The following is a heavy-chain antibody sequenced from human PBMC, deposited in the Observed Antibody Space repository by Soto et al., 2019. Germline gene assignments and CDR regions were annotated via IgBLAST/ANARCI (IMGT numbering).Heavy chain of an antibody. D-gene: IGHD3-22*01. CDR3: AKEPEYYYDSSGYYSPIDY. CDR1: GFTFSSYA. Sequence: GGSLRLSCAASGFTFSSYAMSWVRQAPGKGLEWVSAISGSGGSTYYADSVKGRFTISRDNSKNTLYLQMNSQRAEDRAVYYCAKEPEYYYDSSGYYSPIDYWGQGTLVTVSS. V-gene: IGHV3-23*01. J-gene: IGHJ4*02. CDR2: ISGSGGST.